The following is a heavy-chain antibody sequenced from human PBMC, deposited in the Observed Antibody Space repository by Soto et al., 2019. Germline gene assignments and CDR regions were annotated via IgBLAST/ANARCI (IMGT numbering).Heavy chain of an antibody. Sequence: SETLSLTCTVSRASIRSYYWAWIRQPPGKGLEWIVYIYYTGSNKYNPSLKSRATISLDTSNNQFSLKVNSVTTADTAVYYCAGYSQWLAPFDYWGQGTLVTVSS. D-gene: IGHD6-19*01. CDR2: IYYTGSN. CDR3: AGYSQWLAPFDY. CDR1: RASIRSYY. J-gene: IGHJ4*02. V-gene: IGHV4-59*01.